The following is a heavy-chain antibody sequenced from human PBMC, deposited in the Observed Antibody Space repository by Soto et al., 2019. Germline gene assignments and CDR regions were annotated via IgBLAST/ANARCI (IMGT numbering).Heavy chain of an antibody. V-gene: IGHV1-69*13. CDR1: GGTFSSYA. D-gene: IGHD3-22*01. Sequence: SVKVSCKASGGTFSSYAISWVRQAPGQGLEWMGGIIPIFGTANYAQKFQGRVTITADESTSTAYMELSSLRSEDTAVYYCARPSPTYYYDSSGYFSRNDAFDIWGQGTMATVSS. J-gene: IGHJ3*02. CDR2: IIPIFGTA. CDR3: ARPSPTYYYDSSGYFSRNDAFDI.